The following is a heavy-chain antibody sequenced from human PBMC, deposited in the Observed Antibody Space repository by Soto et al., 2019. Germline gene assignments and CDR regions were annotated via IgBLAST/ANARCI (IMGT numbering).Heavy chain of an antibody. CDR2: IIGNGYAT. V-gene: IGHV3-23*01. CDR3: AKEGLERRFALDF. D-gene: IGHD1-1*01. Sequence: GSLRLSCVASGFTFSSHAMSWVRQAPGKGLEWVSSIIGNGYATYYADSVKGRFTVSRDNSKDTLYLQMNSLRAEDTAVYYCAKEGLERRFALDFWGQGTMVTVSS. CDR1: GFTFSSHA. J-gene: IGHJ3*01.